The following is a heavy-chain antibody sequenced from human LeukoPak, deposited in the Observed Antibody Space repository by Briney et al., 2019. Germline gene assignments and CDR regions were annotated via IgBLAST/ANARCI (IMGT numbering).Heavy chain of an antibody. V-gene: IGHV3-9*03. CDR3: AKEARRVLYRLGAFDI. CDR2: ISWNSGSI. J-gene: IGHJ3*02. D-gene: IGHD2-8*02. Sequence: GGSLRLSCAASGFTFDDYAMHWVRQAPGKGLEWVSGISWNSGSIGYADSVKGRFTISRDNAKNSLYLQMNSLRAEDMALYYCAKEARRVLYRLGAFDIWGQGTMVTVSS. CDR1: GFTFDDYA.